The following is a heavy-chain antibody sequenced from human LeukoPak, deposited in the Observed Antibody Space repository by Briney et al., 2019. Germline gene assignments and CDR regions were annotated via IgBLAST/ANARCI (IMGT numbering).Heavy chain of an antibody. Sequence: GRSLRLSCAATGFTFKDYGMHWVRQPPGKGLEWVSSINWNGGGTDYADSVKGRFTISRDNAKNSLYLQLCSLRPEDTALYYCAKHMRATNTYSFFGLDVWGQGTTVTVSS. CDR2: INWNGGGT. D-gene: IGHD1-26*01. J-gene: IGHJ6*02. V-gene: IGHV3-9*01. CDR1: GFTFKDYG. CDR3: AKHMRATNTYSFFGLDV.